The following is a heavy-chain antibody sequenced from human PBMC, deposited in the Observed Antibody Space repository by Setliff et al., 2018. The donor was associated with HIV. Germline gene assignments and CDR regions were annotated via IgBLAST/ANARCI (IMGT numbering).Heavy chain of an antibody. CDR3: ARIDGEAADTNY. CDR2: IYHTGST. V-gene: IGHV4-38-2*02. Sequence: LSLTCTVSGGPISSGYYWGWVRQPPGKGLEWIGSIYHTGSTYYNPSLKGRVTISVDTSKNQFSLKLTSLTAADTAVYYCARIDGEAADTNYWGQGTLVTVSS. J-gene: IGHJ4*02. CDR1: GGPISSGYY. D-gene: IGHD6-13*01.